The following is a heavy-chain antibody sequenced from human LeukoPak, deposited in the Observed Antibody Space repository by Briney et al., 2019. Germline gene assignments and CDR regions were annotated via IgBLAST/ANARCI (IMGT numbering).Heavy chain of an antibody. CDR3: ARDSGSYLWYFDY. Sequence: SDSLSLTCTVSGGSISSSSYYWGWIRQPPGKGLEWIGSLYYNGSTYYNPSIKSRVTISVDTSKNQFSLKLSSVTAADTAVYYCARDSGSYLWYFDYWGQGTLVSAST. CDR2: LYYNGST. CDR1: GGSISSSSYY. D-gene: IGHD1-26*01. J-gene: IGHJ4*02. V-gene: IGHV4-39*02.